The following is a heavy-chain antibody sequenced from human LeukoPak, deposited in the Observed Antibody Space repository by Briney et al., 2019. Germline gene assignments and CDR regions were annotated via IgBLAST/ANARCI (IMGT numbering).Heavy chain of an antibody. D-gene: IGHD5-12*01. V-gene: IGHV4-4*07. Sequence: SETLSLTCTVSGGSISSYYWSWIRQPAGKGLEWIGRIYTGGSTTHNPSLKSRVTMSVDTSKYQLSLKLSSVTAADTAVYSCARVGYSGHDPFSFDYWGQGTLVTVSS. CDR1: GGSISSYY. CDR2: IYTGGST. J-gene: IGHJ4*02. CDR3: ARVGYSGHDPFSFDY.